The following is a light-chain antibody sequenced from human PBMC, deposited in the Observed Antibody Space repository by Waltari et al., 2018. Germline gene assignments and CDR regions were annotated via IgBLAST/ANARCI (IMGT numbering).Light chain of an antibody. CDR2: KTN. CDR1: SCSVSSTSY. Sequence: QTVVTQEPSLSVSPGGTVTLTCALSSCSVSSTSYASWYQQSPGQTPRTLVYKTNIRSSGVPDRFSCSILGNKAALIITVAQADDESDYYCLLYMGSGIWVFGGGTKVTVL. CDR3: LLYMGSGIWV. J-gene: IGLJ3*02. V-gene: IGLV8-61*01.